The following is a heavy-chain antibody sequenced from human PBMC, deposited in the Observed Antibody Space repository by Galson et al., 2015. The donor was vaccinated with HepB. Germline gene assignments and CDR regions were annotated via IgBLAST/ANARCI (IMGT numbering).Heavy chain of an antibody. D-gene: IGHD3-22*01. Sequence: SVKVSCKASGYIFINYAMHWVRQAPGQRLEWMGWINAGNGNTKFSRKFQGRVTITRDTSTSTAYMELSSLRSEDTAVYYCARGKRDTMIVVSLDYWGQGTLVTVSS. CDR1: GYIFINYA. V-gene: IGHV1-3*01. J-gene: IGHJ4*02. CDR3: ARGKRDTMIVVSLDY. CDR2: INAGNGNT.